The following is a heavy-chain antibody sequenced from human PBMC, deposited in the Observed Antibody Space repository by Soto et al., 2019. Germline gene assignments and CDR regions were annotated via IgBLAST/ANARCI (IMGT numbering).Heavy chain of an antibody. J-gene: IGHJ5*02. D-gene: IGHD3-10*01. CDR2: IYYSGST. V-gene: IGHV4-59*01. CDR1: GGSISSYY. Sequence: PSETLSLTCTVSGGSISSYYWSWIRQPPGKGLEWIGYIYYSGSTNYNPSLKSRVTISVDTSKNQFSLKLSSVTAADTAVYYCARGITMVRGVLNWFDPWGQGTLVTVS. CDR3: ARGITMVRGVLNWFDP.